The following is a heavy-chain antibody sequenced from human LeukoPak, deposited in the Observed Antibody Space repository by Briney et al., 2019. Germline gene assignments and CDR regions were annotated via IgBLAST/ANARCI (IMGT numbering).Heavy chain of an antibody. J-gene: IGHJ4*02. D-gene: IGHD6-13*01. Sequence: ASVKVSCKASGYTFTGYYMHWVRQAPGQGLEWMGWINPNSGGTNYAQKFQGTVTMTRDTSISTAYMELSRLRSDDTAVYYCARGGRIAAPSRGLVNDYWGQGTLVTVSS. CDR1: GYTFTGYY. V-gene: IGHV1-2*02. CDR2: INPNSGGT. CDR3: ARGGRIAAPSRGLVNDY.